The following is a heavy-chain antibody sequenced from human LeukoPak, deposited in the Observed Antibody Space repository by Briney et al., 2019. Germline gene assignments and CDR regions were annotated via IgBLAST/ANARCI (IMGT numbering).Heavy chain of an antibody. CDR3: ARVPSGSGSYYNY. Sequence: SETLSLTCTVSGYSISSGYYWGWIRQPPGKGLEWIGSIYYSGSTYYNPSLKSRVTISVDTSKNQFSLKLSSVTAADTAVYYCARVPSGSGSYYNYWGQGTLVTVSS. D-gene: IGHD3-10*01. CDR2: IYYSGST. J-gene: IGHJ4*02. V-gene: IGHV4-38-2*02. CDR1: GYSISSGYY.